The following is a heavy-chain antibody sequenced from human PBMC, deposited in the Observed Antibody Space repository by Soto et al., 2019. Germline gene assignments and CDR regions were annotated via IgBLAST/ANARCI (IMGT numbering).Heavy chain of an antibody. Sequence: GGSLRLSCAASGFTFSSYAMHWVRQAPGKGLEWVAVISYDGSNKYYADSVKGRFTISRDNSKNTLYLQMNSLRAEDTAVYYCARQSSGYYSTHDYWGQGTLVTVSS. CDR1: GFTFSSYA. V-gene: IGHV3-30-3*01. CDR2: ISYDGSNK. D-gene: IGHD3-22*01. J-gene: IGHJ4*02. CDR3: ARQSSGYYSTHDY.